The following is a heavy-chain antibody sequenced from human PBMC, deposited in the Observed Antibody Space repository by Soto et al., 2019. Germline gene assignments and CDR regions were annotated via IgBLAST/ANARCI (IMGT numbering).Heavy chain of an antibody. J-gene: IGHJ4*02. D-gene: IGHD6-19*01. V-gene: IGHV3-33*01. CDR1: GFTFSTYG. CDR3: ARGVAGYYDY. CDR2: IWYDGSNK. Sequence: QVQLVESGGGVVQPGRSLRLSCAASGFTFSTYGMHWVRQAPGKGLEWVAVIWYDGSNKYYADTVKGRFTISRDNSKNTLYLQMNSLRAEDTAVYYCARGVAGYYDYWGQGTLVTVSS.